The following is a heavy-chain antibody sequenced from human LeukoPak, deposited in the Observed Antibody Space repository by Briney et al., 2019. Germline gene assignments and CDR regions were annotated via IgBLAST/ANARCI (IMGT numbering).Heavy chain of an antibody. V-gene: IGHV3-23*01. Sequence: GGSLRLSCEASGFTFSHYAMSWVRQAPGKGLEWVSSISGSGGSTHYVDSVKGRFTISRDKTKNTLYLQMNSLRAEDTAVYYCAKSSYYDASGYYREFYFDSWGQGTLVTVSS. D-gene: IGHD3-22*01. CDR2: ISGSGGST. CDR1: GFTFSHYA. CDR3: AKSSYYDASGYYREFYFDS. J-gene: IGHJ4*02.